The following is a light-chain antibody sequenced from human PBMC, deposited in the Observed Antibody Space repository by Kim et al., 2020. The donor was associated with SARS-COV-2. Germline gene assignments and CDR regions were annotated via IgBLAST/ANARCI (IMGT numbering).Light chain of an antibody. CDR2: AAS. J-gene: IGKJ2*01. Sequence: SAYVGDRVTITCRASQGIRNDLGWYQQKPGKAPKLLIHAASNLQSGVPSRFSGSGSGTDFTLTISSLQPEDFATYYCLQDYNYPYTFGQGTKLEI. CDR3: LQDYNYPYT. V-gene: IGKV1-6*01. CDR1: QGIRND.